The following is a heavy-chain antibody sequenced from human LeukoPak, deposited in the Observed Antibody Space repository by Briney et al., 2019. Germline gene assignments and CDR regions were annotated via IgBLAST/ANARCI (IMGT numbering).Heavy chain of an antibody. J-gene: IGHJ4*02. V-gene: IGHV3-30*03. CDR3: ARGPRGYSGSATGYFFDF. CDR1: GFTFSSYG. Sequence: GRSLRLSCAASGFTFSSYGMHWVRQAPGKGLEWVAVISYDGSNKYYADSVKGRFTISRDNAKNSLFLEMNSLRAEDTATYYCARGPRGYSGSATGYFFDFWGQGTLVTVSS. D-gene: IGHD5-12*01. CDR2: ISYDGSNK.